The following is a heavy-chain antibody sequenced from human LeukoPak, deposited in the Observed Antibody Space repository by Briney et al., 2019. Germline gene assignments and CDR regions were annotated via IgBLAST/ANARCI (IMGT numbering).Heavy chain of an antibody. Sequence: ASVKVSCKASGYTFSTYYMHWVRQAPGQGLEWVGVINPTGGTITYAQKFQGRVTMTRDTSSSTVYMELSSLRIEDMAVYYCSRDSGGSYNDYWGQGTRVTVSS. D-gene: IGHD1-26*01. J-gene: IGHJ4*02. CDR1: GYTFSTYY. CDR3: SRDSGGSYNDY. V-gene: IGHV1-46*01. CDR2: INPTGGTI.